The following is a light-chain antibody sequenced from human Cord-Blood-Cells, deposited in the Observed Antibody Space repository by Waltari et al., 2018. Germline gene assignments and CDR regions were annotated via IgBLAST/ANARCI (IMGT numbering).Light chain of an antibody. V-gene: IGKV3-20*01. CDR1: QSVSSSY. J-gene: IGKJ2*01. CDR3: QQYGSSPMYT. CDR2: GAS. Sequence: EIVLTQSPGTLSLYPGERATLSCRASQSVSSSYLAWYQQKPGQAPRLLIYGASSRATGSPDRFSGSGSWTDFTLTISRLEPEDFAVYYCQQYGSSPMYTFGQGTKLEIK.